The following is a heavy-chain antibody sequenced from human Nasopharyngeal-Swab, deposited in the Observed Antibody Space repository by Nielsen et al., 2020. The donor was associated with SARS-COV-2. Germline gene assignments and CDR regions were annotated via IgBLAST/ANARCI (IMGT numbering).Heavy chain of an antibody. CDR1: LSTFNNYN. D-gene: IGHD3-3*01. CDR3: ARDWLDYDFWSAYFMDV. V-gene: IGHV3-21*01. Sequence: GESLKISCAASLSTFNNYNFNSLRQAPRKGLELVSSISSSIIYIYYADSVKGRFTISTDNAKNSLYLQMNSLRAEDTAVYYCARDWLDYDFWSAYFMDVWGQGTTVTVSS. J-gene: IGHJ6*02. CDR2: ISSSIIYI.